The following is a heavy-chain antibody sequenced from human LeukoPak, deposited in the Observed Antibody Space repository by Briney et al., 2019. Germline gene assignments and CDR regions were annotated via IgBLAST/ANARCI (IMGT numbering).Heavy chain of an antibody. Sequence: SQTLSLTCTVSGGSISSGDYYWSWIRQPPGKGLEWIGYIYYSGSTYYNPSLKSRVTISVDTSKNQFSLKLSSVTAADTAVYYCARDQGRLERLSSAPLWGQGTLVTVSS. V-gene: IGHV4-30-4*01. CDR1: GGSISSGDYY. J-gene: IGHJ4*02. CDR2: IYYSGST. CDR3: ARDQGRLERLSSAPL. D-gene: IGHD3-3*01.